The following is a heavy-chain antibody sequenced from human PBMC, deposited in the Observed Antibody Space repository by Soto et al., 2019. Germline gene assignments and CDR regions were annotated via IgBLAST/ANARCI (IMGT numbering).Heavy chain of an antibody. CDR1: GFTFSSYA. CDR2: ISGSGGST. CDR3: AKGPRGYSYGIHYFDY. Sequence: GGSLRLSCAASGFTFSSYAMSWVRQAPGKGLEWVSAISGSGGSTYYADSVKGRFTISRDNSKNTLYLQMNSLRAEDTAVYYCAKGPRGYSYGIHYFDYWGQGTLVTVSS. D-gene: IGHD5-18*01. J-gene: IGHJ4*02. V-gene: IGHV3-23*01.